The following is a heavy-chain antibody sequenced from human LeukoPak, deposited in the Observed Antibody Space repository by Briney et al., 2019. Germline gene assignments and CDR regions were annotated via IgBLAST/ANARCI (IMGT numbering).Heavy chain of an antibody. CDR1: GFTFSSYA. CDR3: AKDGGSLGYY. V-gene: IGHV3-23*01. D-gene: IGHD3-16*01. CDR2: ISGSGGST. J-gene: IGHJ4*02. Sequence: PGGSLRFSCAASGFTFSSYAMSWVRQAPGKGLEWVSTISGSGGSTYYADSVKGRFTISRDNSKNTLYLQMNSLRAEDTAVYYCAKDGGSLGYYWGQGTLVTVSS.